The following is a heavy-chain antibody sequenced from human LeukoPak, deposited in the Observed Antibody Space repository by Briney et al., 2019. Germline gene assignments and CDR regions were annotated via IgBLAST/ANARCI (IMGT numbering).Heavy chain of an antibody. CDR3: ARGLKSGSYYGWFDP. CDR1: GDTFIRYG. CDR2: ISTGNGNT. J-gene: IGHJ5*02. Sequence: GASVKVSCKASGDTFIRYGISWVRQAPGQGLERMGWISTGNGNTNYGQKFQGRVTMTSDTSTNTVYMELSSLRSDDSAIYYCARGLKSGSYYGWFDPWGQGTLVSVSS. D-gene: IGHD3-10*01. V-gene: IGHV1-18*01.